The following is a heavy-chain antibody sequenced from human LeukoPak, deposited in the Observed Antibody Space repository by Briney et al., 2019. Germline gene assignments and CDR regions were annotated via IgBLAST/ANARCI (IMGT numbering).Heavy chain of an antibody. CDR2: IYYSGRT. J-gene: IGHJ1*01. D-gene: IGHD3-22*01. V-gene: IGHV4-39*01. CDR3: ARRRYFDGSGYLE. Sequence: SETLSLTCSVSGDSVSRSDSYWDWIRQPPGKGLEWIGTIYYSGRTYYSPSLRGRVTMSVDPSNNQFSLTLRSVTAADTALYYCARRRYFDGSGYLEWGQGTLLSVSS. CDR1: GDSVSRSDSY.